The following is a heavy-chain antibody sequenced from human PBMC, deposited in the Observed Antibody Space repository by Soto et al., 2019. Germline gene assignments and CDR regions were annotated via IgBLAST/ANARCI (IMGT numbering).Heavy chain of an antibody. D-gene: IGHD2-15*01. CDR1: GFTFSSYG. Sequence: GESLRLSCAASGFTFSSYGMHWVRQAPGKGLEWVAVIWYDGSNKYYADSVKGRFTISRDNSKNTLYLQMNSLRAEDTAVYYCARDCGGSCFRRAFDIWGQGTMVTVSS. J-gene: IGHJ3*02. CDR3: ARDCGGSCFRRAFDI. V-gene: IGHV3-33*01. CDR2: IWYDGSNK.